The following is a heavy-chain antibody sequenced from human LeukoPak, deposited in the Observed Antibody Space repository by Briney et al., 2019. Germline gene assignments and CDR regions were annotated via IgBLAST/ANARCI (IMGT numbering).Heavy chain of an antibody. CDR2: IYWNDDK. CDR1: GFSLITSGLG. D-gene: IGHD1-26*01. CDR3: AHRLPSGGSYDAFDI. V-gene: IGHV2-5*01. Sequence: SGPTLVNPTQTPTLSCTFSGFSLITSGLGVGWFRQPPGKALECLALIYWNDDKRYSPSLKSRLTITKDTSKNQVVLTLTNMDPVDTATYYCAHRLPSGGSYDAFDIWGQGTMVTVSS. J-gene: IGHJ3*02.